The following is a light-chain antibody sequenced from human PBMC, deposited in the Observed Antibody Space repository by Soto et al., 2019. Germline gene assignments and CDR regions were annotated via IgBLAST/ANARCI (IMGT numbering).Light chain of an antibody. V-gene: IGLV2-14*01. CDR2: EVY. Sequence: QSALTQPASVSGSPGQSITISCTGTSSDVGDYDYVSWYQQHPGKAPKLMIYEVYQRLSGVSNRFSGSKSGYTASLTISGLQDEDEADYYCSSYVSNSIVVFGGGTKLTVL. J-gene: IGLJ3*02. CDR3: SSYVSNSIVV. CDR1: SSDVGDYDY.